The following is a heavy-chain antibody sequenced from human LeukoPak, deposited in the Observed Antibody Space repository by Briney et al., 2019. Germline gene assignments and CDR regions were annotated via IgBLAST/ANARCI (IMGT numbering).Heavy chain of an antibody. CDR2: IDRSGSL. J-gene: IGHJ4*02. CDR3: ATINTPMASSLDC. CDR1: GFTFTTYG. Sequence: PGGSLRLSCTASGFTFTTYGMNSVRQAPGKGLEWVCSIDRSGSLYYEDSVKGRFTISRDNAENSLYLQMNSLRADDTAVYYCATINTPMASSLDCWGQGTLVTVSS. V-gene: IGHV3-21*01. D-gene: IGHD3-10*01.